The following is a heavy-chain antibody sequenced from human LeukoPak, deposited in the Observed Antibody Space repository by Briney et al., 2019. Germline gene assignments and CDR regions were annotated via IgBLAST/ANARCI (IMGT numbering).Heavy chain of an antibody. CDR2: IKEDGSDK. V-gene: IGHV3-7*01. J-gene: IGHJ4*02. Sequence: GGSLRLSCAASGFTFSSHWMAWVRQAPGKGLEWVANIKEDGSDKNYVESMKGRFTISRDNAKNSVYLQMNSLRGEDTAVYYCARDAAYGYDRFDYWGQGTQVTVSS. D-gene: IGHD5-18*01. CDR3: ARDAAYGYDRFDY. CDR1: GFTFSSHW.